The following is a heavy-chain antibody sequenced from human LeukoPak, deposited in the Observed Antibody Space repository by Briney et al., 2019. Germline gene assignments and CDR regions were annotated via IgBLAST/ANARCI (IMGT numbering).Heavy chain of an antibody. CDR2: INHSGST. Sequence: KASETLSLTCAVYGGSFSGYYWSWLRQPPGKGLEWIGEINHSGSTNYNPSLKSRVTISVDTSKNQFSLKLSSVTAADTAVYYCAREASVYDSSGYYYSPFDYWGQGTLVTVSS. V-gene: IGHV4-34*01. D-gene: IGHD3-22*01. CDR3: AREASVYDSSGYYYSPFDY. CDR1: GGSFSGYY. J-gene: IGHJ4*02.